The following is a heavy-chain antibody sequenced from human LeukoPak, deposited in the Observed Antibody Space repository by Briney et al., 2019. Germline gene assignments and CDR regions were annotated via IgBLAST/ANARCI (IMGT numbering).Heavy chain of an antibody. CDR3: AKDLGVRYFDWLIPGSDY. D-gene: IGHD3-9*01. V-gene: IGHV3-74*01. Sequence: GGSLRLSCAASGFTFNNYWMHWVRQAPGKGLVWVSRISRDGSTTSYADSVEGRFTISRDNARNTLYLQMNSLRAEDTAVYYCAKDLGVRYFDWLIPGSDYWGQGTLVTVSS. CDR1: GFTFNNYW. CDR2: ISRDGSTT. J-gene: IGHJ4*02.